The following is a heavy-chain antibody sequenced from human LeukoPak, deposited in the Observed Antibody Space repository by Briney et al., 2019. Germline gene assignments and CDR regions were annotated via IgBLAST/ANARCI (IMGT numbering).Heavy chain of an antibody. Sequence: SETLSLTCAVSGYSISSGYYWGWIRPPPGKGLEWIGSIYHSGSSYYNPSLRSRGSFSVDTSKNHFSLKLTSVTAVDTAVYYCARAGSGSRDYFDYWGQGSRVTVSS. CDR2: IYHSGSS. CDR3: ARAGSGSRDYFDY. J-gene: IGHJ4*02. D-gene: IGHD2-15*01. CDR1: GYSISSGYY. V-gene: IGHV4-38-2*01.